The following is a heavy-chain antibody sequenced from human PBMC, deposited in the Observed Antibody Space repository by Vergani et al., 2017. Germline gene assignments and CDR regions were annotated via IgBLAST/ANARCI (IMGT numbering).Heavy chain of an antibody. CDR1: GGSFSGYY. CDR2: INHSGST. V-gene: IGHV4-34*01. Sequence: QVQLQQWGAGLLKPSETLSLTCAVYGGSFSGYYWSWIRQPPGKGLEWIGEINHSGSTNYNPSLKSRVTISVDTSKIQFSLKLSSVTAAHTAVYYCARGLARLSSSHVVTAIRYYYYYGMDVWGQGTTVTVSS. J-gene: IGHJ6*02. D-gene: IGHD2-21*02. CDR3: ARGLARLSSSHVVTAIRYYYYYGMDV.